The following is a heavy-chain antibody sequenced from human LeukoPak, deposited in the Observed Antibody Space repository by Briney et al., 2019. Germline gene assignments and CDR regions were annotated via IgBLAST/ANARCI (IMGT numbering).Heavy chain of an antibody. CDR3: ARVAIAAASPRGDAFDI. CDR1: GFTFSSYS. J-gene: IGHJ3*02. CDR2: ISSSSSYI. V-gene: IGHV3-21*01. Sequence: GGSLRLSCAASGFTFSSYSMNWVRQAPGKGLEWVSSISSSSSYIYYADSVKGRFTISRDNAKNSLYLQMNSLRAEDTAVYYCARVAIAAASPRGDAFDIWGQGTMVTVSS. D-gene: IGHD6-13*01.